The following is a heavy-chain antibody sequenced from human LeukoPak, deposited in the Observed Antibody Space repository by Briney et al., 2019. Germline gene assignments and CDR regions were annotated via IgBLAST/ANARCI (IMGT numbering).Heavy chain of an antibody. V-gene: IGHV3-21*01. D-gene: IGHD3-10*01. J-gene: IGHJ2*01. CDR3: RMVRGVTYWYFDL. CDR1: GFTFSSYS. Sequence: AGGSLRLSCAASGFTFSSYSMNWVRQAPGKGLEWVSSISSSSSYIYYADSVKGRFTISRDNAKNSLYLQMNSLRAEDTAVYYCRMVRGVTYWYFDLWGRGTLVTVSS. CDR2: ISSSSSYI.